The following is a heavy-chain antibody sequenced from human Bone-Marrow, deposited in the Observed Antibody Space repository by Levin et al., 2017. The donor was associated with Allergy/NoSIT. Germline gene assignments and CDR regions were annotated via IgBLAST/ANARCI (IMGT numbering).Heavy chain of an antibody. CDR2: IGGSDGTT. CDR3: ARTPGALVVTPYFDS. J-gene: IGHJ4*02. D-gene: IGHD2-15*01. Sequence: PGESLKISCAASGFTFSDYVMNWVRQAPGKGLEWVSVIGGSDGTTYYADSVKGRFTISRDNSKNTLYLQMNSLRADDTAVYFCARTPGALVVTPYFDSWGQGTLVSVSS. CDR1: GFTFSDYV. V-gene: IGHV3-23*01.